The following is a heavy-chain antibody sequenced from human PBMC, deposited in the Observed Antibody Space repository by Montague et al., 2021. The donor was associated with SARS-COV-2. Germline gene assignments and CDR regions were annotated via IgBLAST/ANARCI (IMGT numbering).Heavy chain of an antibody. CDR3: ARSPRGSGTGWLDY. CDR1: GFTSGDYQ. D-gene: IGHD3/OR15-3a*01. J-gene: IGHJ4*02. Sequence: SLRLSCAASGFTSGDYQMTWVRQAPGKGLQWVANINQDETAKTYVDSVKGRFTISRDNAKNSLTPQMNSLKDEDTAVYYCARSPRGSGTGWLDYWGQGTLVTVSS. CDR2: INQDETAK. V-gene: IGHV3-7*01.